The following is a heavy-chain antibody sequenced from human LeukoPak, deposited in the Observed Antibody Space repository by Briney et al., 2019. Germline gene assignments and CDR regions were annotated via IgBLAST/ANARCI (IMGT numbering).Heavy chain of an antibody. D-gene: IGHD4-23*01. CDR1: GFTLSSFG. J-gene: IGHJ6*03. CDR2: ISGGGDNT. V-gene: IGHV3-23*01. CDR3: VKMEGHHLGKYDMDV. Sequence: GGSLRLSCAASGFTLSSFGMSWVRRTPGKGLEWVSCISGGGDNTLYADSVKGRFTISRDNSKNTLYLEMNSLRAEDTAIYYCVKMEGHHLGKYDMDVWGQGTTVTVSS.